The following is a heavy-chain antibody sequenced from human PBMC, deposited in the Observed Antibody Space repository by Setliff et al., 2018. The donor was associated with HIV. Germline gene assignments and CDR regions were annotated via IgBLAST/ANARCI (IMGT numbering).Heavy chain of an antibody. CDR2: ISVYNGHT. Sequence: ASVKVSCKASGYSFTSYGLNXVRQAPGQGLEWMGWISVYNGHTNFAQKLQDRVTMTTDTSTSTAYMELRSLRSDDTAVYYCARAYDVLTGYFDYWGQGTLVTVSS. D-gene: IGHD3-9*01. CDR1: GYSFTSYG. V-gene: IGHV1-18*01. J-gene: IGHJ4*02. CDR3: ARAYDVLTGYFDY.